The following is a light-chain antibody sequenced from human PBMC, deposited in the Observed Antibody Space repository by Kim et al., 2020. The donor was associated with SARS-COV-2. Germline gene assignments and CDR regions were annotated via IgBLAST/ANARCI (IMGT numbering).Light chain of an antibody. V-gene: IGKV4-1*01. CDR2: WAS. CDR3: KQYYSKPPVT. CDR1: QSVLYSSNNKNY. J-gene: IGKJ4*01. Sequence: DIVMTQSPDSLAVSLGERATINCKSSQSVLYSSNNKNYLAWYQQKPGQPPKLLIYWASTRESGVPDRFSGSGSGKDFTLTISSLQAEDVAVYYCKQYYSKPPVTFGGGTKVDIK.